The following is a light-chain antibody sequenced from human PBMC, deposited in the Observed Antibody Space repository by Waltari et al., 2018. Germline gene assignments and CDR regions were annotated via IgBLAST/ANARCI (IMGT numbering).Light chain of an antibody. CDR2: GVS. J-gene: IGKJ1*01. Sequence: EIELTQSPGTMSISPGERATLSCRASRNIGGSYLAWYQQKPGQAPRLLIFGVSSRASGIPDRFSGSGSGTDFTLTTSRLEPEDFAVYFCQQYRSSPPSTWTFGHGTKVEI. CDR1: RNIGGSY. V-gene: IGKV3-20*01. CDR3: QQYRSSPPSTWT.